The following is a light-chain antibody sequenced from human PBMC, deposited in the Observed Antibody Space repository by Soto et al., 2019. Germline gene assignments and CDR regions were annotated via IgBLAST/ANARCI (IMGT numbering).Light chain of an antibody. CDR1: QGISNY. CDR3: QKYNSAPLLT. CDR2: AAS. J-gene: IGKJ4*01. V-gene: IGKV1-27*01. Sequence: DIQMTQSPSSLSASVGDRVTITCRASQGISNYLAWYQQKPGKVPKLLIYAASTLQSGVPSRFSGSGSGTDFTLNISSLQPEEVATYYCQKYNSAPLLTFGGGTKVEIK.